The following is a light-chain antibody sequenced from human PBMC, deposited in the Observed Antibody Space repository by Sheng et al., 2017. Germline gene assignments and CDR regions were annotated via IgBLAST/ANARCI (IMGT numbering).Light chain of an antibody. CDR1: QSIGNW. V-gene: IGKV1-5*03. CDR2: KAS. J-gene: IGKJ2*01. Sequence: DIQMTQSPSTLSASVGDRVTITCRASQSIGNWLAWYQQKPGKAPNLLIYKASTLQSGVPSKFSGSGSGAEFTLTISSLQPDDFATFYCHQYNSYPYTFGQGTKLEIK. CDR3: HQYNSYPYT.